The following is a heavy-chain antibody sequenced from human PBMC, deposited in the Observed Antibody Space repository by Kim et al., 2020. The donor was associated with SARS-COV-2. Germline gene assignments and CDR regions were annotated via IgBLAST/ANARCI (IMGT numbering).Heavy chain of an antibody. D-gene: IGHD3-10*01. CDR3: ARDLWAVGYSWFDP. CDR1: GGSISSYY. Sequence: SETLSLTCTVPGGSISSYYWSWIRQPPGKGLEWIGYIYYSGSTNNNPSLKSRVTISVDTTKNQFSLKLSSVTAADTAVHYCARDLWAVGYSWFDPWGQGTLVTVPS. CDR2: IYYSGST. V-gene: IGHV4-59*01. J-gene: IGHJ5*02.